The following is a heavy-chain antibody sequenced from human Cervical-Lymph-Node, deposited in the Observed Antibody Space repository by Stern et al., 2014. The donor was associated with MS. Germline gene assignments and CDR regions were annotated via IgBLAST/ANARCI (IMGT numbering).Heavy chain of an antibody. V-gene: IGHV1-69*01. CDR2: IFPVFGTP. Sequence: VQLVESPAEVTKPGSSVKVSCKASGGTFSKFPSSWVRQAPGQGLEWMGGIFPVFGTPTYAQEFRGRVTITADVSTSTVYMELSSLRSDDTAVYYCALSSETSDRWYSLGYDLWGQGTLVTVSS. D-gene: IGHD6-13*01. CDR1: GGTFSKFP. CDR3: ALSSETSDRWYSLGYDL. J-gene: IGHJ5*02.